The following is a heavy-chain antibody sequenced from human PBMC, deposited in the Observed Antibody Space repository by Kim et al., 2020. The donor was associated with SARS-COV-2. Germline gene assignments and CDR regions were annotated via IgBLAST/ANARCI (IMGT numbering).Heavy chain of an antibody. Sequence: GGSLRLSCATSGWACSSHAMNWVRQTPGKGLEWISAINGGGGDTYYADSVKGRFTISRDNSKNTLYLQMSSLRAEDTAVYYCAKGESVAAMKYFDSWGQGTLVTVSS. D-gene: IGHD2-2*01. V-gene: IGHV3-23*01. CDR2: INGGGGDT. CDR1: GWACSSHA. CDR3: AKGESVAAMKYFDS. J-gene: IGHJ4*02.